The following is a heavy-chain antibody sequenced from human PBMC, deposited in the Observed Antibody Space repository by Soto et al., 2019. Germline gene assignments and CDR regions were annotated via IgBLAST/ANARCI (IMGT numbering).Heavy chain of an antibody. J-gene: IGHJ4*01. CDR2: IGTAGDT. V-gene: IGHV3-13*01. CDR3: AQVTGYYDSSCYPYYDY. CDR1: GFTFSTYD. Sequence: GGSLRLSCVASGFTFSTYDMHWFRQATCPGLEWGSVIGTAGDTYYPDSVRGRFTISRDNAKNTLYLQMSSGTAADTAVSYCAQVTGYYDSSCYPYYDYW. D-gene: IGHD3-22*01.